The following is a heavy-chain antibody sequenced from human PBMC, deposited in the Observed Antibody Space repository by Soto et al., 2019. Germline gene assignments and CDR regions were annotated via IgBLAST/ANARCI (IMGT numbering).Heavy chain of an antibody. V-gene: IGHV3-21*01. Sequence: EVQLGESGGGLVKPGGSLRLSCAASGFTFSSYSMNWVRQAPGKGLEWVSSISSSSSYIYYADSVKGRFTISRDNAKNSLYLQMNSLRAEDTAVYYCARDCSGGSCYSPFDYWGQGTLVTVSS. CDR2: ISSSSSYI. J-gene: IGHJ4*02. CDR3: ARDCSGGSCYSPFDY. CDR1: GFTFSSYS. D-gene: IGHD2-15*01.